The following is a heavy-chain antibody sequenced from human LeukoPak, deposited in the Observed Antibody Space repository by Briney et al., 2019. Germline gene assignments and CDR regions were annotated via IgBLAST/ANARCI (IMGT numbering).Heavy chain of an antibody. CDR1: GFTFDDYG. CDR2: INWNGGST. J-gene: IGHJ4*02. Sequence: PGGSLRLSCAASGFTFDDYGMSWVRQAPGKGLEWVSGINWNGGSTGYADSVKGRFTISRDNAKNFLYLQMNSLRAEDTALYYCARAKYYYDSSGYCDWGQGTLVTVSS. V-gene: IGHV3-20*04. CDR3: ARAKYYYDSSGYCD. D-gene: IGHD3-22*01.